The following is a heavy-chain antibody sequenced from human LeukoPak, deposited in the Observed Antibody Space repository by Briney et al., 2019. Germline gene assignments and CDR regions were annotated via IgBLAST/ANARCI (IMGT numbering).Heavy chain of an antibody. Sequence: GGSLRLSCAASGFSFSSYSMNWVRQAPGKGLEWVSSISSSGSFIYYADSVKGRLTTSRDNAKNSLYLQMNSLRAEDTAVYYCAKDATIFGVVPNWFDPWGQGTLVTVSS. CDR2: ISSSGSFI. D-gene: IGHD3-3*01. J-gene: IGHJ5*02. V-gene: IGHV3-21*01. CDR1: GFSFSSYS. CDR3: AKDATIFGVVPNWFDP.